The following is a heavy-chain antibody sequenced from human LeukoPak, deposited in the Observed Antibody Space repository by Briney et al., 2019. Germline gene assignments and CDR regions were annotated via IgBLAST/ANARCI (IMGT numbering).Heavy chain of an antibody. Sequence: SETLSLTCTVSGGSISSSSYYWGWIRQPPGKGLEWIGSIYYSGSTYYNPSLKSRVTISVDTSKNQFSLKLSSVTAADTAVYYCARDPGVFHYDSSGYEVYYFDYWGQGTLVTVSS. V-gene: IGHV4-39*07. CDR2: IYYSGST. J-gene: IGHJ4*02. CDR1: GGSISSSSYY. CDR3: ARDPGVFHYDSSGYEVYYFDY. D-gene: IGHD3-22*01.